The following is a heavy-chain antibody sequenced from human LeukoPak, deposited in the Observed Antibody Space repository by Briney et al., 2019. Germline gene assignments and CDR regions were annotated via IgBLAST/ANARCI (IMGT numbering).Heavy chain of an antibody. CDR1: GFTFSSYA. V-gene: IGHV3-23*01. CDR2: ISGSGGST. Sequence: GGSLRLSCEASGFTFSSYAMSWVRQAPGKGLEWVSAISGSGGSTYYADSVKGRFTISRDNSKNTLYLQMNSLRAEDTAVYYCAKDKQWLGRPTFDYWGQGTLVTVSS. CDR3: AKDKQWLGRPTFDY. D-gene: IGHD6-19*01. J-gene: IGHJ4*02.